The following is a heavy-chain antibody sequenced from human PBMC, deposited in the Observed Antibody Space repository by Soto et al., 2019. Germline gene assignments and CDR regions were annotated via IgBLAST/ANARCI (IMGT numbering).Heavy chain of an antibody. CDR1: GFTFSSYW. CDR3: ARDCHPDSWYLDYYGMDV. J-gene: IGHJ6*02. D-gene: IGHD6-13*01. CDR2: IKQDGSEK. Sequence: GGSLRLSCAASGFTFSSYWMSWVRQAPGKGLEWVANIKQDGSEKYYVDSVKGRFTISRDNAKNSLYLQMNSLRAEDTAVYYCARDCHPDSWYLDYYGMDVWGQGTTVTVSS. V-gene: IGHV3-7*05.